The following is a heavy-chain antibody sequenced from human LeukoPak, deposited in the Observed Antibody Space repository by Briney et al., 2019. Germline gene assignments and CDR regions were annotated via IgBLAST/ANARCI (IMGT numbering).Heavy chain of an antibody. CDR2: IYHSGST. Sequence: SQTLSLTCAVSRGSISSGGYSCSWIRQPPGKGLEWIGYIYHSGSTYYNPSLKSRVTISVDRSKNQFSLKLSSVTAADTAVYYCAGYDILTGYYTDYWGQGTQVTVSS. V-gene: IGHV4-30-2*01. CDR3: AGYDILTGYYTDY. CDR1: RGSISSGGYS. D-gene: IGHD3-9*01. J-gene: IGHJ4*02.